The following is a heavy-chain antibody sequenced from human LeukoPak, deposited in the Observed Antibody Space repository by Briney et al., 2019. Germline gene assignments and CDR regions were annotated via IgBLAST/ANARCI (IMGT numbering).Heavy chain of an antibody. CDR1: GFSGFTFRSYA. V-gene: IGHV3-23*01. D-gene: IGHD1-26*01. CDR2: MSGDETNT. CDR3: AKVKMWVGTDACDI. Sequence: GGSLRLSCAASGFSGFTFRSYAMSWVRRAPGEGLEWVSSMSGDETNTYYADSVKGRFTISRDNSKNTLYLQMNSLRAEDTAVYYCAKVKMWVGTDACDIWGQGTMVTVSS. J-gene: IGHJ3*02.